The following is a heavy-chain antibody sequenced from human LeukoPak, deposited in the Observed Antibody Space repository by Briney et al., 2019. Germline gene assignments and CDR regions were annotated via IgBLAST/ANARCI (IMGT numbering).Heavy chain of an antibody. V-gene: IGHV4-39*01. CDR2: IYYSGST. Sequence: PSETLSLTCTVSGGSISSTSYYRGWIRQPPGKGLEWIGSIYYSGSTYYNPSLKSRVTISVDTSKNQFSLKLSSVTAADTAVYYCATRTMVRGVRYWGQGTLVTVSS. CDR1: GGSISSTSYY. CDR3: ATRTMVRGVRY. J-gene: IGHJ4*02. D-gene: IGHD3-10*01.